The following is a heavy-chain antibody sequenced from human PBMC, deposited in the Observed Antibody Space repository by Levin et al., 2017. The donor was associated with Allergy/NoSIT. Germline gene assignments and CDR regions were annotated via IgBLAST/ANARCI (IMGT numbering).Heavy chain of an antibody. CDR2: INPSGGST. D-gene: IGHD4-17*01. Sequence: GESLKISCKASGYTFTRYYMHWVRQAPGQGLEWMGIINPSGGSTTYAQKFQGRVTMTRDTSTSTAYMELSSLRSEDTAVYYCARGTVTTNKYYDYMDVWGKGTTVTVSS. CDR1: GYTFTRYY. J-gene: IGHJ6*03. CDR3: ARGTVTTNKYYDYMDV. V-gene: IGHV1-46*01.